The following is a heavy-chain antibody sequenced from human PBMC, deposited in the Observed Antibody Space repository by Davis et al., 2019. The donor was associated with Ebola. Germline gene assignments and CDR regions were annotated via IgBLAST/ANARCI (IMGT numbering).Heavy chain of an antibody. J-gene: IGHJ4*02. CDR1: GYTFTSYA. CDR3: ARAEIGYSYGYGHDY. D-gene: IGHD5-18*01. CDR2: ISPYNGNT. V-gene: IGHV1-18*04. Sequence: AASVKVSCKASGYTFTSYAISWVRQAPGQGLEWLGWISPYNGNTNYAQKLQGRVTMTTDTSTSTAYMELRSLRSDDTAVYYCARAEIGYSYGYGHDYWGQGTLVTVSS.